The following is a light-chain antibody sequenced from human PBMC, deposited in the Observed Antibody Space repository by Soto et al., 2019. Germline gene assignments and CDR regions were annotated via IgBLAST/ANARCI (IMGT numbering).Light chain of an antibody. V-gene: IGLV2-14*01. CDR1: SSDVGGYDL. Sequence: QSALTQPASVSGSPGQSITISCTGTSSDVGGYDLVSWYRQYPGQAPKILIYEVTHRPSGVPDRFSGSKSGNTASLTISGLQADDEADYYCSSYTITSSPVFGPGTKLTVL. CDR3: SSYTITSSPV. J-gene: IGLJ1*01. CDR2: EVT.